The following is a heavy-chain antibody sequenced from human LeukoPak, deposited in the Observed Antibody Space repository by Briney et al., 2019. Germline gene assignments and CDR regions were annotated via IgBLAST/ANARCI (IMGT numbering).Heavy chain of an antibody. J-gene: IGHJ6*03. CDR3: ARDVGVAVYYMDV. V-gene: IGHV1-46*01. CDR2: INPSGGST. CDR1: GYTFTSYH. Sequence: ASVKVSCKASGYTFTSYHMHWVRQAPGQGLEWMGIINPSGGSTSYAQKFQGRVSMTRDTSTSTVYMELSSPRSEDTAVYYCARDVGVAVYYMDVWGKGTTVTVSS. D-gene: IGHD2-15*01.